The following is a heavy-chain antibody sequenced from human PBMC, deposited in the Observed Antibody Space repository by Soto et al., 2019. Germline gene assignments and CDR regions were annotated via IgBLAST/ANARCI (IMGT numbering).Heavy chain of an antibody. J-gene: IGHJ3*02. D-gene: IGHD1-7*01. CDR2: ISGGTGTI. CDR1: GFIFSSYS. Sequence: GGSLRLSCAASGFIFSSYSMNWVRQAPGKGLEWVSYISGGTGTITYADSVRGRFTVSRDNGKNSLLLQMNSLRAGDTAVYYCARVVSQSGTHAFDIWGQGTMVTVSS. V-gene: IGHV3-48*01. CDR3: ARVVSQSGTHAFDI.